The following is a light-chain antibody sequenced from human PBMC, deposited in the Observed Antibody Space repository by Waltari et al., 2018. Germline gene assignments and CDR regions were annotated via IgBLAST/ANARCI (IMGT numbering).Light chain of an antibody. CDR3: VLYMGSGIEV. CDR1: SGSVSTSHY. Sequence: QTVVTQEPSFSVSPGGTVTLTFALNSGSVSTSHYPRWFPQTPGQAPRTLIYNTNTRSSGVPDRFSGSILGNKAALTITGAQADDESDYHCVLYMGSGIEVFGGGTKLTVL. J-gene: IGLJ3*02. V-gene: IGLV8-61*01. CDR2: NTN.